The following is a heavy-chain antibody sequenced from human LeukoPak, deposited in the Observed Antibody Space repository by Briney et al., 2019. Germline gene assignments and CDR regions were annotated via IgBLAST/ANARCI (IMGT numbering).Heavy chain of an antibody. CDR1: GGSFSGYY. CDR2: INHSGST. CDR3: ARGRGSGWYQDYFDY. D-gene: IGHD6-19*01. Sequence: SVTLSLTCAVYGGSFSGYYWSWIRQPPGKGLEWIGEINHSGSTNYNPSLKSRVTISVDTSKNQFSLKLSSVTAADTAVFYCARGRGSGWYQDYFDYWGQGTLVTVSS. J-gene: IGHJ4*02. V-gene: IGHV4-34*01.